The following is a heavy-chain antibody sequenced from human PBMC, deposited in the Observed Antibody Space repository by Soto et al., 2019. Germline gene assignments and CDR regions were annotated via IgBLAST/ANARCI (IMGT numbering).Heavy chain of an antibody. CDR1: GGSINSGGYY. CDR2: IYYSGST. D-gene: IGHD3-22*01. V-gene: IGHV4-31*03. Sequence: ASETLSLTCTVSGGSINSGGYYWSWIRQHPGKGLEWIGYIYYSGSTYYNPSLKSRVTISVDTSKNQFSLKLSSVTAADTAVYYCARVLRKYDSSGYHNWFDPWGQGTLVTVSS. CDR3: ARVLRKYDSSGYHNWFDP. J-gene: IGHJ5*02.